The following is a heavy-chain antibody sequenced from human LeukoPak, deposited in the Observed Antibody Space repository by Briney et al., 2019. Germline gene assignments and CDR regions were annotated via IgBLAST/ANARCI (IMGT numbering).Heavy chain of an antibody. V-gene: IGHV3-23*01. J-gene: IGHJ3*02. D-gene: IGHD3-22*01. CDR3: AKEHYDSSGYYRDAFDI. CDR1: GFTFSSYA. Sequence: GGSLRLSCAASGFTFSSYAMSWVRQAPGKGLEWVSAISGSGGSTYYVDSVKGRFTISRDNSKNTLYLQMNSLRAEDTAVYYCAKEHYDSSGYYRDAFDIWGQGTMVTVSS. CDR2: ISGSGGST.